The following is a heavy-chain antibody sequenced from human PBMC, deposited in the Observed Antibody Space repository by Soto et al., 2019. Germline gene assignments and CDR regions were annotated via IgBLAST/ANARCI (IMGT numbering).Heavy chain of an antibody. Sequence: PSETLSLTCAVYGGSFSGYYWSWIRRPPGKGLEWIGEINHSGSTNYNPSLKSRVTISVDTSKNQFSLKLSSVTAADTAVYYCAGLRPFDYWGQGTLVTVSS. CDR2: INHSGST. J-gene: IGHJ4*02. CDR3: AGLRPFDY. V-gene: IGHV4-34*01. CDR1: GGSFSGYY. D-gene: IGHD5-12*01.